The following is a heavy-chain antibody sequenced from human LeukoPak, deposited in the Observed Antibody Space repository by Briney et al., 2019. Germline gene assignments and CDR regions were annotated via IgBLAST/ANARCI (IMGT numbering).Heavy chain of an antibody. CDR1: GYTLTELS. J-gene: IGHJ6*02. Sequence: ASVKVSCKVSGYTLTELSMHWVRQAPGKGLEWMGGFDPEDGETIYAQKFQGRVTMTEDTSTDTAYMELSSLRSEDTAVYYCATSEWRVVPAAARYYYGMDAWGQGTTVTVSS. CDR3: ATSEWRVVPAAARYYYGMDA. D-gene: IGHD2-2*01. V-gene: IGHV1-24*01. CDR2: FDPEDGET.